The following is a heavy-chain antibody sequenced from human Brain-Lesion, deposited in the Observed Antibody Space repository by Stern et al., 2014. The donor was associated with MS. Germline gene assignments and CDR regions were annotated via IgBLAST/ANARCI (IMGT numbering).Heavy chain of an antibody. CDR3: AGEEDIRYCSGGSCTGNWFDP. V-gene: IGHV4-39*01. CDR1: GGSVSSTSYA. J-gene: IGHJ5*02. D-gene: IGHD2-15*01. Sequence: VQLEESGPGLVKPSETLSLTCTVAGGSVSSTSYAWAWIRQPPGKGLEWIGTIYYSGKTYYSPSLKSRLTISLDTSKNQFSLQMRSVPAADTAVYYCAGEEDIRYCSGGSCTGNWFDPWGQGTLVTVSS. CDR2: IYYSGKT.